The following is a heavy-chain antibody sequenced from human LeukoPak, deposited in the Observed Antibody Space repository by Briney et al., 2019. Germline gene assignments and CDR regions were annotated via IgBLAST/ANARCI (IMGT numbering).Heavy chain of an antibody. CDR1: GVSISSVGYY. CDR3: ARRGASHPGYGWFDP. J-gene: IGHJ5*02. D-gene: IGHD5-18*01. V-gene: IGHV4-31*03. CDR2: IYYSGST. Sequence: SETLSLTCTVSGVSISSVGYYWSWLRHHPGKGLEWIGYIYYSGSTYYNPSLKSRVTLSVDTSKNQFSLTLSSVTAADTAVYYCARRGASHPGYGWFDPWGQGTLVTVSS.